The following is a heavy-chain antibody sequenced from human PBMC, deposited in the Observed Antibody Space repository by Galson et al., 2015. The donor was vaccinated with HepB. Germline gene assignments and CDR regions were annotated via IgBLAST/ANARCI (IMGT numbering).Heavy chain of an antibody. J-gene: IGHJ6*02. Sequence: SLRLSCAASGFTFSSYAMHWVRQAPGKGLEYVSAISSNGGSTYYANSVKGRFTISRDNSKNTLYLQMGSLRAEDMAVYYCARGDYGDYTNYYYYGMDVWGQGTTVTVSS. D-gene: IGHD4-17*01. V-gene: IGHV3-64*01. CDR3: ARGDYGDYTNYYYYGMDV. CDR2: ISSNGGST. CDR1: GFTFSSYA.